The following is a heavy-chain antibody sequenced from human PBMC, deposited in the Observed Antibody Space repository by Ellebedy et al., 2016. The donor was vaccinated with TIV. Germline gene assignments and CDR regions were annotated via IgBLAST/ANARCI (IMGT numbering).Heavy chain of an antibody. D-gene: IGHD3-10*01. V-gene: IGHV3-7*03. CDR1: GFTFSLNW. J-gene: IGHJ1*01. CDR2: IKEDGSEE. Sequence: GESLKISCAASGFTFSLNWMYWVRQAPGKGLEWVANIKEDGSEEYYVDSVKGRFTISRDNAKNSLYLQMNSLRADDTAIYYCARDLYYGSGKIASSWGQGTLVTVSS. CDR3: ARDLYYGSGKIASS.